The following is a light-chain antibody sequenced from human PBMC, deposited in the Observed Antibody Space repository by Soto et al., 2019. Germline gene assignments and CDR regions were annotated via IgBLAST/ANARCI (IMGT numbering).Light chain of an antibody. J-gene: IGLJ1*01. CDR1: SSDVGSYKR. Sequence: QSVLTQPPSVSGSPGQSVTISCTGTSSDVGSYKRVSWYQQPPGTAPKVMIYDVSNRPSGVPDRFSGSKSGNTASLTICGLQAEDESDYYCSSYTSSSTYVFGTGTKVTVL. CDR2: DVS. V-gene: IGLV2-18*02. CDR3: SSYTSSSTYV.